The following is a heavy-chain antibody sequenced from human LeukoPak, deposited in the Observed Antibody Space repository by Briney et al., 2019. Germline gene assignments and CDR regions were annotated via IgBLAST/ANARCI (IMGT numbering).Heavy chain of an antibody. CDR3: ARQPYYDSSGSYVDY. D-gene: IGHD3-22*01. CDR2: IYYSGST. Sequence: SETLCLSCTVSGASISSDTYYWAWIRQPPGKGLEWIVNIYYSGSTSYNPPLESRVTISVDTSKNQFSLKLSSVTAADTAVYYCARQPYYDSSGSYVDYWGQGTLVTVSS. V-gene: IGHV4-39*01. CDR1: GASISSDTYY. J-gene: IGHJ4*02.